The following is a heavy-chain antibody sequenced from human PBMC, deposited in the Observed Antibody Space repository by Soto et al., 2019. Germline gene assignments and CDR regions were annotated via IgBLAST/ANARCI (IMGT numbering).Heavy chain of an antibody. D-gene: IGHD3-16*02. CDR3: ARESAKLNNRYFYNWVVP. CDR1: GFTFSTYV. J-gene: IGHJ5*02. Sequence: QVQLVESGGGVVQPGRSLRLSCAASGFTFSTYVMHWVRQAPGKGLEWLAVPSYDGSNKYYADSVKGRFTISRDNSKNTLYLKMNSLTVEDPAVYYCARESAKLNNRYFYNWVVPWGQGTLVTVSS. V-gene: IGHV3-30*04. CDR2: PSYDGSNK.